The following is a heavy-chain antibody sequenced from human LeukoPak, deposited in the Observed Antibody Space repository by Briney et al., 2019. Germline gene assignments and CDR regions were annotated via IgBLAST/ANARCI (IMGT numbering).Heavy chain of an antibody. J-gene: IGHJ5*02. D-gene: IGHD5-24*01. V-gene: IGHV4-61*01. CDR3: ARGEMATAP. CDR1: GTSIRSGSYY. Sequence: SETLSLTCTVTGTSIRSGSYYWSWIRQPPGKGLEWIGYIYYSGSTNYNPSLKSRVTISVDTSKNQFSLKLSSVTAADTAVYYCARGEMATAPWGQGTLVTVSS. CDR2: IYYSGST.